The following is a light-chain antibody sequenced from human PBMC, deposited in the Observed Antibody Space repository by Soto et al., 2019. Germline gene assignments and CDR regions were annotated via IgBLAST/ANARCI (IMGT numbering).Light chain of an antibody. CDR3: QQSYTTPYT. CDR1: QSISNF. Sequence: DILMTQSPSSLSASVGDRVTITCRASQSISNFLNWYQQKPGKAPELLIYAASSLHSGVPSRFSGSGSGTNFTLTISSLQPDDFATYSCQQSYTTPYTFGQGTKLEIK. CDR2: AAS. J-gene: IGKJ2*01. V-gene: IGKV1-39*01.